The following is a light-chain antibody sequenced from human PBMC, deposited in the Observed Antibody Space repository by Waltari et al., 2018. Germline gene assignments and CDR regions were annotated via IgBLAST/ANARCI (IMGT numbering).Light chain of an antibody. CDR2: VAS. CDR1: QIVRTTY. Sequence: EILSTRSPGTLSFAPGETDTISCRASQIVRTTYLAWNQQKPGQAPTLLIDVASSRATGIPDRFSGSGSRTDFSITISILEHEDFAVYYCQQYDISPLTFGGGTKVEIK. CDR3: QQYDISPLT. J-gene: IGKJ4*01. V-gene: IGKV3-20*01.